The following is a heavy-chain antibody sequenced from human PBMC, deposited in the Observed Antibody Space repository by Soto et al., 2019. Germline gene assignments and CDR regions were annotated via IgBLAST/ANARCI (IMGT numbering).Heavy chain of an antibody. Sequence: GGSLRLSCAASGFTFSSYGMHWVRQAPGKGLEWVAVIWYDGSNKYYADSVKGRFTISRDNSKNTLYLQMNSLRAEDTALYYCARDLGVRFGNYYYYGMNVWGQGTTVTVSS. CDR1: GFTFSSYG. V-gene: IGHV3-33*01. CDR2: IWYDGSNK. J-gene: IGHJ6*02. CDR3: ARDLGVRFGNYYYYGMNV. D-gene: IGHD3-10*01.